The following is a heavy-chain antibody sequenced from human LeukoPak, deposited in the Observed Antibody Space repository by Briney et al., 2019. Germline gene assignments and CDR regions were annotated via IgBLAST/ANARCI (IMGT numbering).Heavy chain of an antibody. CDR3: ARGNYMDV. Sequence: PSETLSLTCAVYGGSFSGYYWSWIRQPPGKGLEWIGEINHSGSTNYNPSLKSRVTISVDTSKNQFSLKLSSVTAADTAVYYCARGNYMDVWGKGTTVTVSS. V-gene: IGHV4-34*01. CDR2: INHSGST. CDR1: GGSFSGYY. J-gene: IGHJ6*03.